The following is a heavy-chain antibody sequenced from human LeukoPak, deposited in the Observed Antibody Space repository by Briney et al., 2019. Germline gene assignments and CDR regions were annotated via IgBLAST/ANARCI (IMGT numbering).Heavy chain of an antibody. CDR3: ARVGSIEAAGTQDY. CDR2: ISSSGSYS. J-gene: IGHJ4*02. D-gene: IGHD6-13*01. V-gene: IGHV3-11*06. CDR1: GFTFSNYY. Sequence: PGGSLRLSCAASGFTFSNYYMSWIRQAPGKGLEWVSYISSSGSYSNYADSVKGRFTTSRDNAKNSLYLQMNSLSAEDTAVYSCARVGSIEAAGTQDYWGQGTLVTVSS.